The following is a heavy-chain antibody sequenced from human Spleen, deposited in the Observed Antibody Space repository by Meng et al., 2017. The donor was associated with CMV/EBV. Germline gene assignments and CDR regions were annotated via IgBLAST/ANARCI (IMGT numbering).Heavy chain of an antibody. V-gene: IGHV2-5*01. Sequence: FSRSTSGVGGGWIRQPPGKALEWLALIYWNEDKRYSPSLKNRLTITKGASNNQVVLTMTNMDPVDTATYYCAHRRHGLYDSINYFDFWGQGTLVTVSS. CDR1: FSRSTSGVG. D-gene: IGHD3-16*01. CDR3: AHRRHGLYDSINYFDF. J-gene: IGHJ4*02. CDR2: IYWNEDK.